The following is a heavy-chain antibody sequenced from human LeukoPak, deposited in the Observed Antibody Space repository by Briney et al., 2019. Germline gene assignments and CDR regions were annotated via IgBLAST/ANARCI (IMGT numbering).Heavy chain of an antibody. CDR2: ISYDGSNE. V-gene: IGHV3-30-3*01. CDR1: RFTFSSYA. Sequence: PGGSLRLSCAASRFTFSSYAMHWVRQAPGEGLDWVAVISYDGSNEYYADSVKGRFTISRDNSKNTLYLQMNSLRAEDTAVYYCARDRASGMDVWGQGTTVTVSS. CDR3: ARDRASGMDV. J-gene: IGHJ6*02.